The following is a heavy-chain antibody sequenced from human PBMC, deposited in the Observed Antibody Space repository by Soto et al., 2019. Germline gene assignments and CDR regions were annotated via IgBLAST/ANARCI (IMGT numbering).Heavy chain of an antibody. CDR1: GGSVCSGGYA. CDR3: ARVGGFGATTIDY. Sequence: SETPSLSCAVCGGSVCSGGYAGSWIQQPPGKGLEWIGYIYYSGSTYYNPSLKSRVTISVDTSKNQFSLKLSSVTAADTAVYYCARVGGFGATTIDYWGQGTLVTVS. CDR2: IYYSGST. D-gene: IGHD3-10*01. V-gene: IGHV4-30-2*05. J-gene: IGHJ4*02.